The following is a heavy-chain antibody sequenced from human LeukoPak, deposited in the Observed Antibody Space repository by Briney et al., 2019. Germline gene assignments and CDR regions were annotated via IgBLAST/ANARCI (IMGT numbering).Heavy chain of an antibody. J-gene: IGHJ4*02. Sequence: GGSLRLSCAASGFTFSSYAMSWVRQAPGKGLEWVSSISSSSSYIYYADSVKGRFTISRDNAKNSLYLQMNSLRAEDTAVYYCAREFLYYYDSSGYNFDYWGQGTLVTVSS. CDR2: ISSSSSYI. D-gene: IGHD3-22*01. V-gene: IGHV3-21*01. CDR3: AREFLYYYDSSGYNFDY. CDR1: GFTFSSYA.